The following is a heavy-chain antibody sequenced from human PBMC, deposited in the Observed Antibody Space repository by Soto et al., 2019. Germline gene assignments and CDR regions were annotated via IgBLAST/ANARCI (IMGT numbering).Heavy chain of an antibody. CDR3: ARALAVATTLNWFDP. CDR2: IYYSGST. J-gene: IGHJ5*02. CDR1: GGSVSSGSYY. V-gene: IGHV4-61*01. Sequence: PSETLSLTCTVSGGSVSSGSYYWSWVRQPPGKGLEWIGYIYYSGSTNYNPSLKSRATISVDTSKNQFSLNLSSVTAADTAVYYCARALAVATTLNWFDPWGQGTLVTVSS. D-gene: IGHD5-12*01.